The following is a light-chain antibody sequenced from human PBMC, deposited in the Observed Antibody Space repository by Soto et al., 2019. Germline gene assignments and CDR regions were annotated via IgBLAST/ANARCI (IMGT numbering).Light chain of an antibody. Sequence: DIQMTQSTSTLSASVGDRVTITCRASQSISSWLAWYQQKPGKAPKLLIYKASSLESGVPSRFSGSGSGTEFTLTISSLKHDDFATYYCKQYNSYPWTFGQGTKVEIK. V-gene: IGKV1-5*03. CDR1: QSISSW. CDR2: KAS. CDR3: KQYNSYPWT. J-gene: IGKJ1*01.